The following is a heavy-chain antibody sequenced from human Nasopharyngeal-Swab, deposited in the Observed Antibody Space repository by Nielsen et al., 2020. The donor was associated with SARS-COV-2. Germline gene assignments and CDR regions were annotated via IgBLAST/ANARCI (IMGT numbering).Heavy chain of an antibody. CDR2: ISSSSSYK. CDR3: AKDRDSGDDSGEYYHYYGMDV. Sequence: GESLKISCAASGFTFSSYSVNWVRQAPGKGLEWVSSISSSSSYKYYADSVKGRFTISRDNSNNLLYLQMNSLRAEDTAMYYCAKDRDSGDDSGEYYHYYGMDVWGQGTSVTVS. V-gene: IGHV3-21*04. D-gene: IGHD5-12*01. CDR1: GFTFSSYS. J-gene: IGHJ6*02.